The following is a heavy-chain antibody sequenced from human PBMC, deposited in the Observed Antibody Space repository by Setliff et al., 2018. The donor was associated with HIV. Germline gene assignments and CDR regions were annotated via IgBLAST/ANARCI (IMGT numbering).Heavy chain of an antibody. CDR2: ISGSNSRT. J-gene: IGHJ6*03. CDR1: GFNFMFFA. CDR3: AKHECSGGCYYYMDV. V-gene: IGHV3-23*01. Sequence: GGSLRLSCTAPGFNFMFFAMSWVRQAPGKGLEWVSGISGSNSRTDYVDSVKGRFTNSRDKSKNTLYLQLNSLRAEDTAVYYCAKHECSGGCYYYMDVWGKGIMVTVSS. D-gene: IGHD2-15*01.